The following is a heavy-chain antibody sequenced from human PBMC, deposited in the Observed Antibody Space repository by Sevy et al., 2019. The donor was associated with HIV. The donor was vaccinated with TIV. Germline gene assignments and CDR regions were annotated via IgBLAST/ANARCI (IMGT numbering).Heavy chain of an antibody. CDR3: SREDYYFIMDV. J-gene: IGHJ6*02. CDR1: GFSFSSYA. Sequence: GGSLRLSCAASGFSFSSYAMHWVRQAPGKGLEWVAEISYDGSNNYYADSVKGRFTISRDNSKNTLYLQMNSLRAEDTAVYFCSREDYYFIMDVWRQGTTVTVSS. V-gene: IGHV3-30*04. CDR2: ISYDGSNN.